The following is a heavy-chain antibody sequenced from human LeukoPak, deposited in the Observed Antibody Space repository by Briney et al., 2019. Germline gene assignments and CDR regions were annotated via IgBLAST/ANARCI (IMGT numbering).Heavy chain of an antibody. CDR3: AKRIPVAGVYYFCSLDV. D-gene: IGHD6-19*01. J-gene: IGHJ6*03. V-gene: IGHV3-23*01. Sequence: GGSLRLSCVASGFTFSNFAMMWVRQAPGKGLEWVSGIGTGTAVTSFYADSVKGRFTISRDNSKNTLYLQMDSLRAEDTAIYYCAKRIPVAGVYYFCSLDVWVTGPRSPSL. CDR1: GFTFSNFA. CDR2: IGTGTAVTS.